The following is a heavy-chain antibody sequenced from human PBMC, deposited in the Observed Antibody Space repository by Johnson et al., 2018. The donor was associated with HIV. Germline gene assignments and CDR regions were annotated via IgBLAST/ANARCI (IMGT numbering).Heavy chain of an antibody. CDR1: GFTFSSYA. J-gene: IGHJ3*02. CDR3: ARDKGHAFDI. V-gene: IGHV3-23*01. Sequence: VQLMESGGGLVQPGGSLRLSCAASGFTFSSYAMSWVRQAPGKGLEWVSAISGSGGRKYYAESVKGRFTISRDNYKNTLYLQMNSLRAEDTAVYYCARDKGHAFDIWGQGTMVTVSS. CDR2: ISGSGGRK.